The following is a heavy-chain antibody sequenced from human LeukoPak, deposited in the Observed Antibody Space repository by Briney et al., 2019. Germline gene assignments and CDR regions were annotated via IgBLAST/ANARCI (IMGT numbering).Heavy chain of an antibody. V-gene: IGHV3-30*18. Sequence: GVSLRLSCAASGFTFSSYGMHWVRQAPGKGLEWVAVISYDGSNKYYADSVKGRFTISRDNSKNTLYLQMNSLRAEDTAVYYCAKDGPKLLWFGELSYWGQGTLVTVSS. CDR2: ISYDGSNK. CDR1: GFTFSSYG. J-gene: IGHJ4*02. CDR3: AKDGPKLLWFGELSY. D-gene: IGHD3-10*01.